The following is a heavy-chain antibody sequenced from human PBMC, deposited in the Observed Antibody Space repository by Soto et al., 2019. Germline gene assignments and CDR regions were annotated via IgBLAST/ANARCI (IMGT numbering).Heavy chain of an antibody. CDR2: IIPHFGPA. Sequence: QVQLVQSGAEVKKPGSSVKVSCKASGDSFNNDGVNWVLQAPGQGLEWVGGIIPHFGPAKYPQKFQGRATITADTPTNTGFMELLSLTSDDTAIYYCARGALLDWHNYFALDVWGQGTSVTVSS. V-gene: IGHV1-69*06. CDR1: GDSFNNDG. CDR3: ARGALLDWHNYFALDV. D-gene: IGHD3-9*01. J-gene: IGHJ6*02.